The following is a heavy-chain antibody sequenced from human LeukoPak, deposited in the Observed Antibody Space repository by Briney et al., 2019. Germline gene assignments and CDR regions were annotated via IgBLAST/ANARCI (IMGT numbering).Heavy chain of an antibody. V-gene: IGHV3-23*01. CDR3: ARAIRSSGWYVAY. CDR2: ITGSGHTT. CDR1: EFTFSSYA. D-gene: IGHD6-19*01. J-gene: IGHJ4*02. Sequence: GGSLRLSCAASEFTFSSYAMSWVRQAPGKGLEWVSGITGSGHTTYYADSVKGRFTISRDNSKNTPYLQMTGLKAEDTAVYYCARAIRSSGWYVAYWGQGTLVTVSS.